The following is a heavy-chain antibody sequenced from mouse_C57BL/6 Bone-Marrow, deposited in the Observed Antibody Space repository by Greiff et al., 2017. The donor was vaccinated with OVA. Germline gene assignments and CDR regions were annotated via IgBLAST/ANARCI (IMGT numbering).Heavy chain of an antibody. CDR3: ASRGTTVEDYAMDY. CDR1: GYTFTDYN. D-gene: IGHD1-1*01. V-gene: IGHV1-22*01. Sequence: EVQLQESGPELVKPGASVKMSCKASGYTFTDYNMHWVKQSHGKSLEWIGYINPNNGGTSYNQKFKGKATLTVNKSSSTAYMELRSLTSEDSAVYYCASRGTTVEDYAMDYWGQGTSVTVSS. CDR2: INPNNGGT. J-gene: IGHJ4*01.